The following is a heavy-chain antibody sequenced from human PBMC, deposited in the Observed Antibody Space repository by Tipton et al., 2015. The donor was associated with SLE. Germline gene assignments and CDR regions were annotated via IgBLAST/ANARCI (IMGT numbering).Heavy chain of an antibody. J-gene: IGHJ3*02. CDR1: GYSISSGYY. CDR2: IYHSGST. D-gene: IGHD1-26*01. Sequence: TLSLTCAVSGYSISSGYYWGWIRQPPGKGLEWIGSIYHSGSTYYNPSLKIRVTISVDTSKNQFSLKLSSVTAADTAVYYCARDRGRREWELLSDAFDIWGQGTMVTVSS. V-gene: IGHV4-38-2*02. CDR3: ARDRGRREWELLSDAFDI.